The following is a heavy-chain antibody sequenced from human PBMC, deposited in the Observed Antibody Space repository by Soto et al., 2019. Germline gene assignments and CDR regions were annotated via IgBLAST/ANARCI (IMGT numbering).Heavy chain of an antibody. D-gene: IGHD3-3*01. J-gene: IGHJ4*02. CDR2: IYYSGST. CDR1: GGSISSVGYY. CDR3: ARSSVDFWSGPYIYYFDY. V-gene: IGHV4-31*03. Sequence: TLSLTCTVSGGSISSVGYYWSWIRQHPGKGLEWIGYIYYSGSTYYNPSLKSRVTISVDTSKNQFSLKLSSVTAADTAVYYCARSSVDFWSGPYIYYFDYWGQGTLVTVSS.